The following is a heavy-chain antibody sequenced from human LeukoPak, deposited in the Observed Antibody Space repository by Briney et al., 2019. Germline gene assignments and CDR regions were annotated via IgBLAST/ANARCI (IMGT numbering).Heavy chain of an antibody. J-gene: IGHJ4*02. Sequence: GGSLRLSCAASGFDFSSYGMTWVRQAPGKGLEWVSAISGSGGSTYCADSVKGRFTISRDNSKNTLYLQMNSLRAEDTAVYYCAKDQTLRFLEWLLPDSFDYWGQGTLVTVSS. CDR1: GFDFSSYG. CDR3: AKDQTLRFLEWLLPDSFDY. D-gene: IGHD3-3*01. CDR2: ISGSGGST. V-gene: IGHV3-23*01.